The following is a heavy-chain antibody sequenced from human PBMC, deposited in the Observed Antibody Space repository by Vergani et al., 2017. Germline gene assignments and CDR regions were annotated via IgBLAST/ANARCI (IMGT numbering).Heavy chain of an antibody. D-gene: IGHD3-3*01. J-gene: IGHJ3*02. CDR3: ARVDLHYDFWGGYSMDNAFDI. V-gene: IGHV4-38-2*01. Sequence: QVQLQESGPGLVKPSETLSLTCAVSGYSISSGYYWGWIRQPPGKGLEWIGSIYHSGSTYYNPSLKSRVTISVDTSKNQFALKLSSVTAADTAVYYCARVDLHYDFWGGYSMDNAFDIWGQGTMVTVSS. CDR2: IYHSGST. CDR1: GYSISSGYY.